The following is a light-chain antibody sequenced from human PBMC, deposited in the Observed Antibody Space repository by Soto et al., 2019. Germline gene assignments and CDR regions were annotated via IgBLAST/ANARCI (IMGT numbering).Light chain of an antibody. V-gene: IGLV2-8*01. Sequence: QSALTQPASVSGSPGQSITISCTGTSSDVGGYNYVSWYQQHPGKAPKLMIYEVSNRPSGVPDRFSGSKSGNTASLTVSGLQAEDEADYYCSSYAGSNNWVFGGGTKLTVL. CDR1: SSDVGGYNY. CDR3: SSYAGSNNWV. CDR2: EVS. J-gene: IGLJ3*02.